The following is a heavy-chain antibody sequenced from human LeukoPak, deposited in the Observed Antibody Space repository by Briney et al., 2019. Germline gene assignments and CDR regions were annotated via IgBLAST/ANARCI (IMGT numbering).Heavy chain of an antibody. D-gene: IGHD5-12*01. CDR1: GYTFTSHY. J-gene: IGHJ4*02. CDR3: ASYKGRISGYDHLDY. V-gene: IGHV1-2*02. CDR2: INPNSGGT. Sequence: ASVKVSCKTSGYTFTSHYMHWVRQAPGQGLEWMGWINPNSGGTNYAQKFQGRVTMTRDTSISTAYMELSRLRSDDTAVYYCASYKGRISGYDHLDYWGQGTLVTVSS.